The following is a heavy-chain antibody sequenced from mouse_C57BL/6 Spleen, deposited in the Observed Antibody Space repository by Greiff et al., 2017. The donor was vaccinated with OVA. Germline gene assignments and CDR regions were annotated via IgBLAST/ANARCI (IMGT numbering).Heavy chain of an antibody. D-gene: IGHD1-1*01. V-gene: IGHV5-4*01. J-gene: IGHJ4*01. Sequence: EVQVVESGGGLVKPGGSLKLSCAASGFTFSSYAMSWVRQTPEKRLEWVATISDGGSYTYYPDNVKGRFTISRDNAKNNLYLQMSHLKSEDTAMYYCASNYGSSPLYYAMDYWGQGTSVTVSS. CDR1: GFTFSSYA. CDR3: ASNYGSSPLYYAMDY. CDR2: ISDGGSYT.